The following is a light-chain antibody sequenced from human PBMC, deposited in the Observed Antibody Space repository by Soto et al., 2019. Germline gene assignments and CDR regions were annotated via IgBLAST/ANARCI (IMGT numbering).Light chain of an antibody. V-gene: IGLV2-11*01. CDR3: CSYAGSPYV. J-gene: IGLJ1*01. Sequence: QSALTQPRSVSGSPGQSVTISCTGTSSDVGGYNYVSWYPQHPGKAPKLMIYDVSERPSGVPDRFSGSKSGNTASLTISGLQAEDEADYYCCSYAGSPYVFGTGTKLTVL. CDR1: SSDVGGYNY. CDR2: DVS.